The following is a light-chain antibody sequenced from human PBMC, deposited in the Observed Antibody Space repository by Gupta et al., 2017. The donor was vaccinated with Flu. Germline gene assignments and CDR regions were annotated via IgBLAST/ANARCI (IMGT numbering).Light chain of an antibody. J-gene: IGLJ3*02. V-gene: IGLV2-14*01. CDR3: SANAASSCRL. CDR1: TADVGGNKY. Sequence: SIAISCTGATADVGGNKYVSWYQQYSGNTLQLIVYEVSNRPSGISDCFSASESGNTASLTISGRQVEDEADYYCSANAASSCRLFGGGTKLTVL. CDR2: EVS.